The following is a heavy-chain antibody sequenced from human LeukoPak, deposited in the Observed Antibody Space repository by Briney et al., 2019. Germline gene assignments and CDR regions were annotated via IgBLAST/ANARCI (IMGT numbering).Heavy chain of an antibody. V-gene: IGHV1-69*05. CDR1: GGTFSSYA. CDR3: ARDPSTGSGANWFDP. D-gene: IGHD6-19*01. J-gene: IGHJ5*02. CDR2: IIPIFGTA. Sequence: ASVSVSCKASGGTFSSYAISWVRQAPGQGLEWMGGIIPIFGTANYAQKFQGRVTITTDESTTTAYMELSSLRSEDTAVYYCARDPSTGSGANWFDPWGQGTLVTVSS.